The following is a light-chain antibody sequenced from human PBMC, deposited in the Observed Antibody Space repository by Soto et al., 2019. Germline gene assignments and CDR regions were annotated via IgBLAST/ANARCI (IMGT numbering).Light chain of an antibody. J-gene: IGKJ1*01. CDR2: AAS. V-gene: IGKV1-39*01. CDR1: QSISSY. Sequence: IQMARSPWSLCASVGDRVPSTFRASQSISSYLNWYQQKPGKAPKLLIYAASSLQSGVPSRFSGSGSGTDFTLTISSLQPEDFATYYCQQSYSTPRTFGQGTKVDIK. CDR3: QQSYSTPRT.